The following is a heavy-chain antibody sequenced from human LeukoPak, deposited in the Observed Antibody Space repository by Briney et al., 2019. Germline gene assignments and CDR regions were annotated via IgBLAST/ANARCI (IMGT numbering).Heavy chain of an antibody. CDR2: ISGSGGST. V-gene: IGHV3-23*01. Sequence: GGSLRLSCAASGFTFSSYAMSWVRQAPGKGLEWVSAISGSGGSTYYADSVKGRFAISRDNSKNTLYLQMNSLRAEDTAVYYCARSGIVGASTPYWYFDLWGRGTLVTVSS. CDR3: ARSGIVGASTPYWYFDL. CDR1: GFTFSSYA. D-gene: IGHD1-26*01. J-gene: IGHJ2*01.